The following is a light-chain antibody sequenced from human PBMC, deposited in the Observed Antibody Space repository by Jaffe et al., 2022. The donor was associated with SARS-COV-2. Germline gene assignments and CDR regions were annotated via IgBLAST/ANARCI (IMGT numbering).Light chain of an antibody. Sequence: DIQLTQSPSSLSASVGDRVTITCRASQSISSYLNWYQHKPGKAPNLLIYDASSLQSGVPSRFSGGGSGTDFTLTISSLQPEDFATYYCQQGYSTPQTFGQGTKLEIK. V-gene: IGKV1-39*01. CDR2: DAS. CDR3: QQGYSTPQT. J-gene: IGKJ2*01. CDR1: QSISSY.